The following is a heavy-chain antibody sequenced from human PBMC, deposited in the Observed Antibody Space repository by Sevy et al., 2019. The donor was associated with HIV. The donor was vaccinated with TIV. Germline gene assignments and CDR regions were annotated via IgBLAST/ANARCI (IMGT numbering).Heavy chain of an antibody. Sequence: ASVKVSCKASGDTFSTHGLSWVRQAPGQGLEWMGGIIPIFGTPNYAQKFQGRVTITGDESASQAYLELSSLRSEDTALYYCAREGGVATTGDHDAFDIWGHGTLVTVSS. CDR2: IIPIFGTP. J-gene: IGHJ3*02. D-gene: IGHD7-27*01. CDR3: AREGGVATTGDHDAFDI. V-gene: IGHV1-69*13. CDR1: GDTFSTHG.